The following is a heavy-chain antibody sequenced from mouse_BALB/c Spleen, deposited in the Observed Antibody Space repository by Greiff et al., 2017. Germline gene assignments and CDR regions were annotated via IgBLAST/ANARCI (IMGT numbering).Heavy chain of an antibody. V-gene: IGHV3-8*02. D-gene: IGHD2-2*01. CDR3: ARYHYGYDEGFAY. Sequence: DVKLQESGPSLVKPSQTLSLTCSVTGDSITSGYWNWFRKFPGNKLEYMGYISYSGSTYYNPSLKSRIPITRDTSKNQYYLQLNTVTTEDTATYYCARYHYGYDEGFAYWGQGTLVTVSA. CDR1: GDSITSGY. J-gene: IGHJ3*01. CDR2: ISYSGST.